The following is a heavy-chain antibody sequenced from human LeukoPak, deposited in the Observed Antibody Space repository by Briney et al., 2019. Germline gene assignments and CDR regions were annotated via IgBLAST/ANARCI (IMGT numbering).Heavy chain of an antibody. V-gene: IGHV4-31*03. CDR1: GXSISSGTYY. J-gene: IGHJ2*01. CDR2: IYYNRSI. Sequence: SQTLSLTCTVSGXSISSGTYYWSWIRQHPGKGLEWIGYIYYNRSIYYNPSLKGRVTISVDTSKNQFSLKLSSVTAADTAVYYCARDLLDTAMVHYWYFDLWGRGTLVTVSS. D-gene: IGHD5-18*01. CDR3: ARDLLDTAMVHYWYFDL.